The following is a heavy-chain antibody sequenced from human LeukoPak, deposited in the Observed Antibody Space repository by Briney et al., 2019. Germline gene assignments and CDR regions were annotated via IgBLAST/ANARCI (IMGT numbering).Heavy chain of an antibody. J-gene: IGHJ3*02. CDR1: GYSFTSYW. D-gene: IGHD2-2*01. CDR2: MYPGDSDT. V-gene: IGHV5-51*01. CDR3: ARLTVVPAAPGAFDI. Sequence: GESLKISCKGSGYSFTSYWIGWVRQMPGKGLEWMGIMYPGDSDTRYSPSFQGQVTISADKSISTAYLQWSSLKASDTAMYYCARLTVVPAAPGAFDIWGQGTMVTVSS.